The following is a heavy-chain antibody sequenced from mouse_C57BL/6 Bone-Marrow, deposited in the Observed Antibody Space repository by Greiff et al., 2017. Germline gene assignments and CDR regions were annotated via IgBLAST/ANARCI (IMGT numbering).Heavy chain of an antibody. CDR1: GFTFSSYG. CDR2: ISSGGSYN. CDR3: AGHGYYLFAY. V-gene: IGHV5-6*01. J-gene: IGHJ3*01. Sequence: EVMLVESGGDLVKPGGSLKLSCAASGFTFSSYGMSWVRQTPDKRLEWVATISSGGSYNYYPDRVKGRFNISRDNAKNTLYLQMSSLKSEDTALYYCAGHGYYLFAYWGQGTLVTVSA. D-gene: IGHD2-3*01.